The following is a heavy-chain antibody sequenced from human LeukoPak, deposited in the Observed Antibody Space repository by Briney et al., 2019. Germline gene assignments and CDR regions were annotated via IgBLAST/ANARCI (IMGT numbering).Heavy chain of an antibody. Sequence: GALRLSCAASGFTFSSYGMHWVRQAPGKGLEWVAFIRYDGSNKYYADSVKGRFTISRDNSKNTLYLQMNSLRAEDTAVYYCAKGLLHGSGGYSYYTVDYWGQGTLVTVSS. CDR2: IRYDGSNK. CDR1: GFTFSSYG. J-gene: IGHJ4*02. CDR3: AKGLLHGSGGYSYYTVDY. V-gene: IGHV3-30*02. D-gene: IGHD5-18*01.